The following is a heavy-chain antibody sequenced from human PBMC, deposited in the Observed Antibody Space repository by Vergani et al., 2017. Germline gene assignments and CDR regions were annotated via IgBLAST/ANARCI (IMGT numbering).Heavy chain of an antibody. J-gene: IGHJ4*02. CDR3: ARVPITMIPFDY. V-gene: IGHV4-38-2*02. CDR2: IYHSGST. CDR1: GYSISSGYY. D-gene: IGHD3-22*01. Sequence: QVQLQESGPGLVKPSETLSLTCTVSGYSISSGYYWGWIRQPPGKGLEWIGSIYHSGSTYYNPSLKSRVTTSVDTSKNQFSLKLSSVTAADTAVYYCARVPITMIPFDYWGQGTLVTVSS.